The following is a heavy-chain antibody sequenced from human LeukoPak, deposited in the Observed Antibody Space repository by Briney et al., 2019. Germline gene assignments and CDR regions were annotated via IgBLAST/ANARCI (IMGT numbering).Heavy chain of an antibody. V-gene: IGHV4-34*01. J-gene: IGHJ3*02. CDR1: GGSFSGYY. Sequence: SETLSLTCAVYGGSFSGYYWNWIRQPPGKGLEWIGEINHSGSTNYNPSLKSRVTISVDTSKNQFSLKLSSVTAAGTSIYNCARTVITRIVVATPGAFDIWGQGTMVAVSS. D-gene: IGHD3-22*01. CDR2: INHSGST. CDR3: ARTVITRIVVATPGAFDI.